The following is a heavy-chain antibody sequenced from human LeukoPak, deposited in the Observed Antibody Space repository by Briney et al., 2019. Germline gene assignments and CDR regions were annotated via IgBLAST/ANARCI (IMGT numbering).Heavy chain of an antibody. Sequence: ASVKVSCKASGYTFTSYGISWVRQAPGQGLEWMGWISAYNGNTNYAQKFQGRLTFTKNTSITTAYMELSSLISEDTAVYYCARNVGDYWGQGTLVTVSS. D-gene: IGHD1-26*01. CDR2: ISAYNGNT. J-gene: IGHJ4*02. CDR3: ARNVGDY. V-gene: IGHV1-18*01. CDR1: GYTFTSYG.